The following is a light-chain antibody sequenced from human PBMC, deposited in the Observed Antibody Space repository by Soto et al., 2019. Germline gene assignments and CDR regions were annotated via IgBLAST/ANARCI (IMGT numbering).Light chain of an antibody. Sequence: EIVMTQCPPTLSVSPGDRVTLSCRASQSVRSNSAWYQQKPGQTPRLLIYGTSSRATGIPDRFSGSGSGTDFTLTISSLQSEDFAVYYCQHYNNWPWTFGQGTKVDIK. CDR1: QSVRSN. CDR2: GTS. J-gene: IGKJ1*01. V-gene: IGKV3D-15*01. CDR3: QHYNNWPWT.